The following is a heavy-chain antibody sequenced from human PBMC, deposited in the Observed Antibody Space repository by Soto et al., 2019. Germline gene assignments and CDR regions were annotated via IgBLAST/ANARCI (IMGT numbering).Heavy chain of an antibody. Sequence: SETLSLTCTVSGDSITSSGSYWGWIRQPPGKGLEWIGRIYHNGSTYYNPSLESRVTISVDKSKNQFSLKLSSVTAADTAVYYCARDQAYPGSYSPWGQGTLVTVSS. D-gene: IGHD1-26*01. CDR1: GDSITSSGSY. V-gene: IGHV4-39*07. CDR2: IYHNGST. CDR3: ARDQAYPGSYSP. J-gene: IGHJ5*02.